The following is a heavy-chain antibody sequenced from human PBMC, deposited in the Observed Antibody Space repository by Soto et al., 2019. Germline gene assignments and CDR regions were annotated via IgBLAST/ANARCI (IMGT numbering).Heavy chain of an antibody. CDR2: INHSGST. CDR3: ARVHRGPVLYRYYMDV. V-gene: IGHV4-34*01. CDR1: GGSFSGYY. J-gene: IGHJ6*03. Sequence: SETLSLTCAVYGGSFSGYYWSWIRQPPGKGLEWIGEINHSGSTNYNPSLKSRVTISVDTSKNQFSLKLSSVTAADTAVYYCARVHRGPVLYRYYMDVWGKGTTVTVSS. D-gene: IGHD2-8*01.